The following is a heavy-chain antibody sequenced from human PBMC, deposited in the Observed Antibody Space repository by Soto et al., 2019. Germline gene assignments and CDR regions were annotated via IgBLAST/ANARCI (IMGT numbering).Heavy chain of an antibody. CDR2: IYYSRST. CDR3: ARHLRCSSTSCYRSSPGYSSSRLDY. Sequence: PSETLSLTCTVSGGSISSSSYYWGWMRQPPGKGLEWIGSIYYSRSTYYNPSLKSRVTISVDTSKNKFCLKLSSGTAADTAVYYCARHLRCSSTSCYRSSPGYSSSRLDYWGQGTMVTVSS. J-gene: IGHJ4*02. V-gene: IGHV4-39*01. D-gene: IGHD2-2*01. CDR1: GGSISSSSYY.